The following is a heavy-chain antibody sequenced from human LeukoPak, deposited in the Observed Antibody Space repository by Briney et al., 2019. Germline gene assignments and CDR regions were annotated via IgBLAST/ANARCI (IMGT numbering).Heavy chain of an antibody. CDR2: INPDGSGT. CDR3: ARLFGGVTTFDY. J-gene: IGHJ4*02. V-gene: IGHV3-7*01. Sequence: GGSLRLSCAASGFSFSPYWMSWVRQGPGKGLDWVASINPDGSGTSYVDSVKGRFTISRDNAQNPLYLQMNSLSAEDTAVYYCARLFGGVTTFDYWDQGTLVTVSS. D-gene: IGHD4-17*01. CDR1: GFSFSPYW.